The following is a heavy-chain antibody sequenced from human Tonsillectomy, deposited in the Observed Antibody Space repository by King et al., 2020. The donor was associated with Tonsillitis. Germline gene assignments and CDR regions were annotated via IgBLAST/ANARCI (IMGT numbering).Heavy chain of an antibody. CDR1: GFTFSSYS. V-gene: IGHV3-21*01. Sequence: VQLVESGGGLVKPGGSLRLSCAASGFTFSSYSMNWVRQAPGKGLEWVSSIRSSGYYMYYADSVKGRFTISSDNTKTSLYLQMSSLRAEDTAVYYCAPVLDRYCSSASCYTLPDYWGQGTLVTVSS. CDR2: IRSSGYYM. J-gene: IGHJ4*02. CDR3: APVLDRYCSSASCYTLPDY. D-gene: IGHD2-2*02.